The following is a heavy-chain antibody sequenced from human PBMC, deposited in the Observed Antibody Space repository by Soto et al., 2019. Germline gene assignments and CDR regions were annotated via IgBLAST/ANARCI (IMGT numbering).Heavy chain of an antibody. J-gene: IGHJ5*01. Sequence: QITLKESGPTLVKPTQTLTLTCTFSGFSFSINGVAVGWIRQPPGQALEWLAFIYWDDDQRYNPSLKNRPPIXKXISRNQVVLTMTNMDPVDTATYYCAHTSDVSRGFKSWGQGTLVTVSS. CDR3: AHTSDVSRGFKS. CDR1: GFSFSINGVA. V-gene: IGHV2-5*02. CDR2: IYWDDDQ.